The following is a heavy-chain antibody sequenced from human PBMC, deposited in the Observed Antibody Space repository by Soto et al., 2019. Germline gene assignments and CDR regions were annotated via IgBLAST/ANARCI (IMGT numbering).Heavy chain of an antibody. CDR3: EKGMGLRFLEWLLPWFDP. CDR2: ISGRGGST. Sequence: GRSLMLFCAACGFTFRRYAMSWVLQPPGQWLEWVTAISGRGGSTYYSDSVKFRFPISRENSNNTLYQQMNSLRAEDTAVYHCEKGMGLRFLEWLLPWFDPWGQGTLVTVSS. J-gene: IGHJ5*02. V-gene: IGHV3-23*01. D-gene: IGHD3-3*01. CDR1: GFTFRRYA.